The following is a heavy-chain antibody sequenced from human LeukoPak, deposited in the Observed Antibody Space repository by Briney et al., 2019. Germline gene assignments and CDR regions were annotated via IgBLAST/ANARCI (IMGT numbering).Heavy chain of an antibody. Sequence: KPSETLSLTCTVSGGSISSYYWSWLRQPPGKGLEWLGYIYYSGSTNYNPSLKSRVTISVDTSKNQFSLKLSSVTAADTAVYYCARGLRYFDWLPHDYNWFDPWGQGTLVTVSS. V-gene: IGHV4-59*01. J-gene: IGHJ5*02. D-gene: IGHD3-9*01. CDR1: GGSISSYY. CDR2: IYYSGST. CDR3: ARGLRYFDWLPHDYNWFDP.